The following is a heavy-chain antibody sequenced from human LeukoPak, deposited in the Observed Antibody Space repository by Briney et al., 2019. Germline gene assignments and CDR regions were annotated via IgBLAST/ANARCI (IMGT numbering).Heavy chain of an antibody. J-gene: IGHJ4*02. V-gene: IGHV4-4*07. CDR2: IYTSGST. Sequence: ASKTLSLTGTAPGASISSYSWSWFRQPPGKGLKWIERIYTSGSTNYNPSLKSRVTMSVDTSKNQFSLKLSSVTAADTAVYYCAREGPRYSSGTDYWGQGTLVTVSS. CDR3: AREGPRYSSGTDY. D-gene: IGHD5-18*01. CDR1: GASISSYS.